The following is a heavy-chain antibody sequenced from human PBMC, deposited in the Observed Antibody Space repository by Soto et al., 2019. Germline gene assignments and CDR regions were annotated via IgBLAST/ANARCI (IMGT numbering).Heavy chain of an antibody. CDR1: GASISYGGFS. D-gene: IGHD5-12*01. CDR3: VRGGGYDPFDY. J-gene: IGHJ4*02. Sequence: NPSEPLSLTCTVSGASISYGGFSWSWIRQSPGKGLERIGYISHLENTYFHPSFKSRLTMSIDRSRNQFSLNLSSVTAADRAVYYCVRGGGYDPFDYWGQGVLVTVSS. V-gene: IGHV4-30-2*06. CDR2: ISHLENT.